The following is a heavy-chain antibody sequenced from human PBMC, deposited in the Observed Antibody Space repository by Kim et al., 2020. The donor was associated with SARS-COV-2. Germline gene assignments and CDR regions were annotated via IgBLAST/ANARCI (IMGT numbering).Heavy chain of an antibody. D-gene: IGHD2-15*01. V-gene: IGHV3-9*01. Sequence: GGSLRLSCAASGFTFDDYAMHWVRQAPGKGLEWVSGISWNSGSIGYADSVKGRFTISRDNAKNSLYLQMNSLRAEDTALYYCAKDSGSNVVVVAATSLSGHPNFDYWGQGTLVTVSS. CDR1: GFTFDDYA. CDR3: AKDSGSNVVVVAATSLSGHPNFDY. CDR2: ISWNSGSI. J-gene: IGHJ4*02.